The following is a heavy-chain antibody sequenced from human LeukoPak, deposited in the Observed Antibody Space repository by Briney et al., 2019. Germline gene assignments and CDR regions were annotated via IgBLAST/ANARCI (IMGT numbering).Heavy chain of an antibody. J-gene: IGHJ4*02. CDR1: GFTFNYAW. Sequence: PGGSLRLSGAASGFTFNYAWMSWVRQAPGKGLEWVSAISNNGGYTYYADSVQGRFTISRDNSKSTLCLQMNSLRAEDTAVYYCAKQLGYCSDGSCYFPYWGQGTLVTVSS. CDR3: AKQLGYCSDGSCYFPY. V-gene: IGHV3-23*01. D-gene: IGHD2-15*01. CDR2: ISNNGGYT.